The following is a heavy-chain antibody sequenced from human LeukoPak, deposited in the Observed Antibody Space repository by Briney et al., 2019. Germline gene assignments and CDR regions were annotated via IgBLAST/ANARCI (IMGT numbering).Heavy chain of an antibody. Sequence: PGGSLRLSCAASGFTFSSYAMSWVRQAPGKGLEWVSAISGSGGSTYYADSVKGRFTISRDNSKNTLYLQMNSLRAEDTAVYYCAQDPRGYSYAKGGDYWGQGTLVTVSS. CDR2: ISGSGGST. CDR3: AQDPRGYSYAKGGDY. V-gene: IGHV3-23*01. J-gene: IGHJ4*02. CDR1: GFTFSSYA. D-gene: IGHD5-18*01.